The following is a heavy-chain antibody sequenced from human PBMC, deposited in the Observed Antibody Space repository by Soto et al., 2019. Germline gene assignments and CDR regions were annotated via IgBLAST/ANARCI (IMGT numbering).Heavy chain of an antibody. V-gene: IGHV1-69*08. J-gene: IGHJ4*02. CDR2: VIPILGAS. Sequence: QVQLVQSGAEVKKPGSSVKVSCKASADTFTGYTVTWVRQAPGQGLEWVGRVIPILGASNFAQKFQGRVTISADKSTDTAYMVLTGLTSEDTAVYYCPRSRGSYSSNFDSWGQGTLVTVSS. CDR1: ADTFTGYT. D-gene: IGHD3-16*01. CDR3: PRSRGSYSSNFDS.